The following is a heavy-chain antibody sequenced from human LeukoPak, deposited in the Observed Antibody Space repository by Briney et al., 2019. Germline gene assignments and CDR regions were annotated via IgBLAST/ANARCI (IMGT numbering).Heavy chain of an antibody. CDR1: GGSISSSYKY. D-gene: IGHD6-13*01. V-gene: IGHV4-39*01. CDR2: IYYSGTT. CDR3: ARSTAAEGPTHNWFDP. Sequence: SATLSLTCTVSGGSISSSYKYWGWVRQPPGRGLEWIGSIYYSGTTYYNPSLKSRVTISVDTSKNQFSLKLTSVTAADTAVYYCARSTAAEGPTHNWFDPWGQGTLVTVSS. J-gene: IGHJ5*02.